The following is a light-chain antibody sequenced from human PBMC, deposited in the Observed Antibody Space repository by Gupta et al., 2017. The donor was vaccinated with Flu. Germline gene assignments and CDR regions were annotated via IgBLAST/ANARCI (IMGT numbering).Light chain of an antibody. V-gene: IGKV1-8*01. J-gene: IGKJ4*01. CDR2: AAS. Sequence: AIPMTQSPSSISASTGDRVTITCRASQGISSYLAWYQQKPGKAPKLLIYAASTLQSGVPSTFSGSGSGTDFTLTISYLQSEDFATYYCQQYYSYPLTFGGGTKVEIK. CDR3: QQYYSYPLT. CDR1: QGISSY.